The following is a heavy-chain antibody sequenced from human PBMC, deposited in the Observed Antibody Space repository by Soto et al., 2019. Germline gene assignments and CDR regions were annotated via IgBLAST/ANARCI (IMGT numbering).Heavy chain of an antibody. D-gene: IGHD3-22*01. CDR1: GFTFSSYA. J-gene: IGHJ3*02. Sequence: QVQLVESGGGVVQPGRSLRLSCAASGFTFSSYAMHWVRQAPGKGLEWVAVISYDGSNKYYADSVKGRFTISRDKSKNTLYLQMNSLRAEDTAVYYCARRVEYYDSSGYKRDDAFDIWGQGTMVTDSS. V-gene: IGHV3-30-3*01. CDR2: ISYDGSNK. CDR3: ARRVEYYDSSGYKRDDAFDI.